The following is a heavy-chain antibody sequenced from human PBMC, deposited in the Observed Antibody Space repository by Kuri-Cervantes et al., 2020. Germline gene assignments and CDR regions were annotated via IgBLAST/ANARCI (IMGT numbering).Heavy chain of an antibody. V-gene: IGHV4-61*08. Sequence: ESLKISCTVSGGSISSGDYYWSWIRQPPGKGLEWIGYIYYSGSTNYNPSLKSRVTISVDTSKNQFSLKLSSVTAAGTAVYYCARTRYDILTGYFYYYYGMDVWGQGTTGT. CDR2: IYYSGST. CDR3: ARTRYDILTGYFYYYYGMDV. D-gene: IGHD3-9*01. J-gene: IGHJ6*02. CDR1: GGSISSGDYY.